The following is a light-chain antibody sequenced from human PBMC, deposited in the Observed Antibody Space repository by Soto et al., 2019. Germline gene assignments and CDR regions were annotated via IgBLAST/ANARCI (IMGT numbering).Light chain of an antibody. CDR1: SSDVGGYKY. V-gene: IGLV2-8*01. CDR2: EVS. Sequence: QSALTQPPFASGSPGQSVTISCTGTSSDVGGYKYVSWYQQHPGKAPKLMIYEVSKRPSGVPDRFTGSKSGNTASLTVSGLQAEDEADYYCSSYAGSNNVVFSGGTKLTVL. CDR3: SSYAGSNNVV. J-gene: IGLJ2*01.